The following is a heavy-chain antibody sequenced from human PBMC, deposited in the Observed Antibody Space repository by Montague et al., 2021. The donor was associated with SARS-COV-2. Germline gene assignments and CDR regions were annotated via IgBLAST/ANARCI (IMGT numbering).Heavy chain of an antibody. CDR2: INHSGST. Sequence: SETLSLTCAVYGGSFSGYYWSWIRQPPGKGLEWIGEINHSGSTNYNPSLKSRVTISVDTSKNQFSLKLSSVTAADTAVYYCARTYTYYDFWSGYPWDYYMDVWDKGTTVTVSS. J-gene: IGHJ6*03. CDR1: GGSFSGYY. V-gene: IGHV4-34*01. D-gene: IGHD3-3*01. CDR3: ARTYTYYDFWSGYPWDYYMDV.